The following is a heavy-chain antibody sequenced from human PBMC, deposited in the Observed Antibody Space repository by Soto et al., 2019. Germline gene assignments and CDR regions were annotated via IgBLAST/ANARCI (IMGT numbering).Heavy chain of an antibody. V-gene: IGHV4-39*01. D-gene: IGHD1-26*01. CDR2: IYYSGST. Sequence: QLQLQESGPGLVKPSETLSLTCTVSGGSISSSSYYWGWIRQPPGKGLEWIGSIYYSGSTYYNPSLKSRVTISVDTSKNQFSLKLSSVTAADTAVYYCARQSWDDAFDIWGQGTMVTVSS. CDR1: GGSISSSSYY. CDR3: ARQSWDDAFDI. J-gene: IGHJ3*02.